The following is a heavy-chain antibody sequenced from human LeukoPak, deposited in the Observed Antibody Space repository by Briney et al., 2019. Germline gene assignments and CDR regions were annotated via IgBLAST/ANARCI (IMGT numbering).Heavy chain of an antibody. V-gene: IGHV3-7*01. J-gene: IGHJ4*02. D-gene: IGHD6-19*01. CDR3: ARASAVAGTRDY. CDR2: IKQDGSDK. Sequence: TGGSLRLSCAASGFSFSTYWMSWVRQAPGKGLEWVANIKQDGSDKYYVDSVKGRFTISRDNAQNSLYLQMNSLRAEDSALYYCARASAVAGTRDYWGQGTLVTVSS. CDR1: GFSFSTYW.